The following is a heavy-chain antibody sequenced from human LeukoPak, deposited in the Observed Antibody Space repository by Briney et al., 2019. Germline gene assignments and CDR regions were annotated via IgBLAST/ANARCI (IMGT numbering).Heavy chain of an antibody. J-gene: IGHJ4*02. D-gene: IGHD5-18*01. CDR3: ARSRREYTYGKHDY. CDR2: IGSSGSYI. CDR1: GFTFSDYS. Sequence: PGGSLRLSCAASGFTFSDYSMNWVRQAPGKGLEWVSSIGSSGSYIYYADSVKGRFTISRDNAKSSLCLQMNSLRAEDTAVYFCARSRREYTYGKHDYWGQGTLVTVSS. V-gene: IGHV3-21*01.